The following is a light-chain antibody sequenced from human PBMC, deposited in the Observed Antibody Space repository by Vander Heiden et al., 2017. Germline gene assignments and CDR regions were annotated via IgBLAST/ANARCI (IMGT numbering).Light chain of an antibody. CDR1: QSISSY. V-gene: IGKV3-11*01. CDR2: DAS. Sequence: EIVLTQSQDNLSLSPGERATHSCRASQSISSYLAGYQQKPGQAPRLLIFDASNRASGIPARFSGAGSGTDFTLTISSLEPEDSAVYYCQQRSNWPLTFGGGTKVEIQ. J-gene: IGKJ4*01. CDR3: QQRSNWPLT.